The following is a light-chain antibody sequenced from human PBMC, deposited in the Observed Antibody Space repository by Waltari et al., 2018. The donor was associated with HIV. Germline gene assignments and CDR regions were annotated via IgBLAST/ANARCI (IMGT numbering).Light chain of an antibody. CDR1: SSDVGGYNY. CDR2: DVS. J-gene: IGLJ1*01. CDR3: CSYAGSYGYV. Sequence: QSALTQPRSVSGSPGQSVTISCTGTSSDVGGYNYVSWYQQHPGKAPELMICDVSKRPSGVPDRFSGSKSGNTASLTISGLQAEDEADYYCCSYAGSYGYVFGTGTKVTVL. V-gene: IGLV2-11*01.